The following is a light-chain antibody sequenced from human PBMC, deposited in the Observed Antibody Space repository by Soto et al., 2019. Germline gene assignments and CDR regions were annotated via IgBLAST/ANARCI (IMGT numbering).Light chain of an antibody. J-gene: IGKJ1*01. Sequence: ETVMTQSPATLSVSPGERVTLSCRASQSVASNLAWYQQKPGQTPRLLIYGASTRATGFPARFSGSGSGTEFTLTISSLQSEDFAVYYCQQNNAWPLTFGQGTKVEIK. CDR3: QQNNAWPLT. CDR1: QSVASN. CDR2: GAS. V-gene: IGKV3-15*01.